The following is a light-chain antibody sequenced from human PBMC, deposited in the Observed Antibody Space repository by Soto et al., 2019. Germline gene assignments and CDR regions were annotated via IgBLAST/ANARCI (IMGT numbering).Light chain of an antibody. CDR2: DDS. CDR1: SSDVGGYKY. V-gene: IGLV2-14*01. J-gene: IGLJ2*01. Sequence: QSALTQPASVSGSPGQSITISCTGTSSDVGGYKYVSWYQQHPGKAPKVMIYDDSNRPSGVSNRFSGSKSGNTASLTISGLQAEDEADYYCSSYTSSSTVLFGGGTKLTVL. CDR3: SSYTSSSTVL.